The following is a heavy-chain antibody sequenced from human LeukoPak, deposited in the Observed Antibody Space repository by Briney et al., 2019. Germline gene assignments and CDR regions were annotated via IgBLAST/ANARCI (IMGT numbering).Heavy chain of an antibody. CDR2: INHSGST. J-gene: IGHJ5*02. Sequence: SETLSLTCAVCGGSFSGYYWSWIRQPPGKGLEWIGEINHSGSTNYNPSLKSRVTISVDTSKNQFSLKLSSVTAADTAVYYCARGRRRYYDSSGSRNWFDPWGQGTLVTVSS. D-gene: IGHD3-22*01. CDR1: GGSFSGYY. CDR3: ARGRRRYYDSSGSRNWFDP. V-gene: IGHV4-34*01.